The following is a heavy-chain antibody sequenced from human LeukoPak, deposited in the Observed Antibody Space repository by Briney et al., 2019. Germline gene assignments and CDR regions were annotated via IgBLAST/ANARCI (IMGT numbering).Heavy chain of an antibody. V-gene: IGHV4-4*09. CDR2: IYTSGST. CDR3: ARQSSYYDFWSGLYPPTPYAFDI. CDR1: GGSISSYY. J-gene: IGHJ3*02. D-gene: IGHD3-3*01. Sequence: SETLSLTCTVSGGSISSYYWSWIRQPPGKGLEWIGYIYTSGSTNYNPSLKSRVTISVDTSKNQFSLKLSSVTAADTAVYYCARQSSYYDFWSGLYPPTPYAFDIWGQGTMVTVSS.